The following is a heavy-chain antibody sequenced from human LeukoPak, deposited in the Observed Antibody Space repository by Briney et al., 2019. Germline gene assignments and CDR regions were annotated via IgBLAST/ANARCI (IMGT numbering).Heavy chain of an antibody. V-gene: IGHV3-23*01. CDR1: GFTFSSYA. J-gene: IGHJ4*02. CDR3: ARPPFSSSWSHFDY. CDR2: ISGSGGST. D-gene: IGHD6-13*01. Sequence: PGGSLRLSCAASGFTFSSYAMSWVRQAPGKGLEWVSAISGSGGSTYYADSVKGRFTISRDNSKNTLYLQMNSLRAEDTAVYYCARPPFSSSWSHFDYWGQGTLVTVSS.